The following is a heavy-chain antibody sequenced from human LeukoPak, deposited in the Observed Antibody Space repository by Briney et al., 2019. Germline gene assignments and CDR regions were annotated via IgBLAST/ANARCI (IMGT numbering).Heavy chain of an antibody. CDR1: GHTFTNYV. D-gene: IGHD6-6*01. V-gene: IGHV1-3*03. CDR3: ARDSLADSGSYMDV. J-gene: IGHJ6*03. Sequence: ASVKVSCKASGHTFTNYVVHWVRQAPGLRLEWMGWINTAKGYTKYSQELQARITITRDTSANTAYMELSSLRSEDMAVYYCARDSLADSGSYMDVWGKGTTVTVSS. CDR2: INTAKGYT.